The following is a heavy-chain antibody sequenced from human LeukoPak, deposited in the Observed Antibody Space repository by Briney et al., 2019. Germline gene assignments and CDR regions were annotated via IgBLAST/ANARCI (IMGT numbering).Heavy chain of an antibody. CDR2: ISYDGSNK. J-gene: IGHJ6*04. D-gene: IGHD2-2*01. Sequence: PGRSLRLSCAASGFTFSSYAMHWVRQAPGKGLEWVAVISYDGSNKYYADSVKGRFTISRDNSKNTLYLQMNSLIAEDTAVDYCAKALPAALKAGMDVWGKGTTVTVSS. CDR1: GFTFSSYA. CDR3: AKALPAALKAGMDV. V-gene: IGHV3-30*07.